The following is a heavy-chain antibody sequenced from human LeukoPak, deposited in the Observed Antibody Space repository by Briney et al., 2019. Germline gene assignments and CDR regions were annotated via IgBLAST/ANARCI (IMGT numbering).Heavy chain of an antibody. CDR3: ANGDGFDY. CDR1: GFTFSTYW. V-gene: IGHV3-7*01. Sequence: GGSLRLSCATSGFTFSTYWMSWVRQAPGKGQEWVANIKQDGSETYYADSVKGRFTIFRDNAKNSLYLQMDSLRVEDTAVYYCANGDGFDYWGQETLVIVSS. D-gene: IGHD5-24*01. J-gene: IGHJ4*02. CDR2: IKQDGSET.